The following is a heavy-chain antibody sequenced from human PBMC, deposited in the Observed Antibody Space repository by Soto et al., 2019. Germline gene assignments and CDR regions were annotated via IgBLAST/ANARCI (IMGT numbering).Heavy chain of an antibody. D-gene: IGHD3-10*01. CDR1: GFTFSNAW. CDR3: TTGCWCGEGLLYYYYGMNV. CDR2: IKSKTDGGTT. V-gene: IGHV3-15*01. J-gene: IGHJ6*02. Sequence: GGSLRLSCAASGFTFSNAWMSWVRQAPGKGLEWVGRIKSKTDGGTTDYAAPVKGRFTISRDDSKNTLYLQMNSLKTEDTAVYYCTTGCWCGEGLLYYYYGMNVWGQGTTVTVPS.